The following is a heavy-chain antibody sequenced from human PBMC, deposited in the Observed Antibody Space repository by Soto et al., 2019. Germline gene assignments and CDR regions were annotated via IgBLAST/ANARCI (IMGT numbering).Heavy chain of an antibody. CDR1: GFTFSSSG. Sequence: EGQLLQSGGGLVQPGESLRVSCAASGFTFSSSGMSWVRQVPGKGLEWVSSISVRGDYRYYADSVKGRFTISRDNSKNTLYLQLNSLTAEDTAVYYCANHGGFDFWGQGTMVAVSS. CDR3: ANHGGFDF. V-gene: IGHV3-23*01. CDR2: ISVRGDYR. D-gene: IGHD4-17*01. J-gene: IGHJ3*01.